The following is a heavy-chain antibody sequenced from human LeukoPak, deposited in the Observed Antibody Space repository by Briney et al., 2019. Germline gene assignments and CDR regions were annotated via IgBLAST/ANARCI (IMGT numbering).Heavy chain of an antibody. CDR2: INPNSGAT. Sequence: ASVKVSCKASGYTFTGYYMHWVRQAPGQGLEWMGWINPNSGATNYAQKFQGRVTMTRDTSISTAYMELTRLISDDTAVYSCARDNSDFLFDPWGQGTLVTVSS. CDR3: ARDNSDFLFDP. J-gene: IGHJ5*02. D-gene: IGHD3/OR15-3a*01. V-gene: IGHV1-2*02. CDR1: GYTFTGYY.